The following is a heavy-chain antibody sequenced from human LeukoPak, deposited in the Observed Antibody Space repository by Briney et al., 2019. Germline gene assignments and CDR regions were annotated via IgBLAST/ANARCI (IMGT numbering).Heavy chain of an antibody. J-gene: IGHJ4*02. CDR3: ARVVGAHEVFDY. CDR1: GFSFSNSW. CDR2: INQDGTLT. Sequence: PGGSLRLSCAVSGFSFSNSWMSWVRQAPEKGLEWVANINQDGTLTYYVDFMRGRVTISRDNAKSSLSLQMNSVRAEDRALYFCARVVGAHEVFDYWGQGTPVTVSS. V-gene: IGHV3-7*01. D-gene: IGHD1-26*01.